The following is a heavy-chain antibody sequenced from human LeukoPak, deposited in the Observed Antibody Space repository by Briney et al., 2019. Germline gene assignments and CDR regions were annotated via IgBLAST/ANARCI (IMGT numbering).Heavy chain of an antibody. Sequence: SETLSLTCTVSGGSISSYYWSWVRQPPGKGLGWIGYIYYSGSTNYNPSLTSRVTISVDTSKNQFSLKLSSVTAADTAVYYCARDGHCSSTSCYLNGMDVWGQGTTVTVSS. CDR2: IYYSGST. J-gene: IGHJ6*02. CDR1: GGSISSYY. V-gene: IGHV4-59*01. CDR3: ARDGHCSSTSCYLNGMDV. D-gene: IGHD2-2*01.